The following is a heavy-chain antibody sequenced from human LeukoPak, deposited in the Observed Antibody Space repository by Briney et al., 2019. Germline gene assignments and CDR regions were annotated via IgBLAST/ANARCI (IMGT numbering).Heavy chain of an antibody. CDR3: ARGPKKPLYSPPRQSRGSYGMDV. Sequence: SETLSLTCAVYGGSFSGYYWSWIRQPPGKGLEWIGEINHSGSTNYNPSLKSRVTISVDTSKNQFSLKLSSVTAADTAVYYCARGPKKPLYSPPRQSRGSYGMDVWGQGTTVTVSS. V-gene: IGHV4-34*01. D-gene: IGHD6-19*01. J-gene: IGHJ6*02. CDR2: INHSGST. CDR1: GGSFSGYY.